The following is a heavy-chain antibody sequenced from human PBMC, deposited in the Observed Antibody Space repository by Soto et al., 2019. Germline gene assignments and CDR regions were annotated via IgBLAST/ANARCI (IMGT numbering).Heavy chain of an antibody. D-gene: IGHD2-21*01. CDR2: ISGGGGGT. CDR3: XXDSXXXRXXXNFDS. V-gene: IGHV3-23*01. CDR1: XXXXSNXX. Sequence: EVQLLESGGGLVQPGGSLRLSXXXXXXXXSNXXMNXXXXAXXXGLEWVSGISGGGGGTYYADSVKGRFIISRDNSKNTVYLQMNSLRAEDTAFYYCXXDSXXXRXXXNFDSWGQGTLVTVSS. J-gene: IGHJ4*02.